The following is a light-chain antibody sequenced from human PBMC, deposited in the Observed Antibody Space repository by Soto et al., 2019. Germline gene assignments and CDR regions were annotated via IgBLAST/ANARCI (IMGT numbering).Light chain of an antibody. CDR1: QSVSSY. Sequence: EIVLTQSPATLSLSPGERATLSCRASQSVSSYLVWYQQKPGQAPRLLIYDAFNRATGIPARFSGSGSGTDFTLTISSLEPEDFAVYYCQQRSNWLLTFGGGTKVEIK. J-gene: IGKJ4*01. CDR3: QQRSNWLLT. V-gene: IGKV3-11*01. CDR2: DAF.